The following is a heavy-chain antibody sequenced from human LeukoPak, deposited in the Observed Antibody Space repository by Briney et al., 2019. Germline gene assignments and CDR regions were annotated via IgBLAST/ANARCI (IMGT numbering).Heavy chain of an antibody. Sequence: GGSLRLSCAASGFTFNSYEMIWVRQAPGKGLEWVSYISSSSSTIYYADSVKGRFTVSRDNTQNSLYLQMNSLRAEDTAVYYCATKVPGTALSDYWGQGTLVTVSS. J-gene: IGHJ4*02. CDR2: ISSSSSTI. D-gene: IGHD2-2*01. V-gene: IGHV3-48*03. CDR3: ATKVPGTALSDY. CDR1: GFTFNSYE.